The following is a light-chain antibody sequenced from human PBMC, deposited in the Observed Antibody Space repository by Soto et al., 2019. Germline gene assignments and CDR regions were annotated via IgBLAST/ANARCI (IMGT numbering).Light chain of an antibody. J-gene: IGKJ1*01. V-gene: IGKV3-11*01. CDR2: STS. CDR1: QRVSSD. Sequence: EIVVTQSPDTLSLSTGERATLSCRASQRVSSDSLAWYQQQPGQAPRLLIYSTSNRATGIPDRFSGSGSGTDFTLTISSLEPEDFAVYYCQQRSNWPPWTFGQGTKVDIK. CDR3: QQRSNWPPWT.